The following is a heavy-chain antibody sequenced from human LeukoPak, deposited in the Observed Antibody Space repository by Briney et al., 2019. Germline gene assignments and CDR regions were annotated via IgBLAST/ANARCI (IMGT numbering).Heavy chain of an antibody. J-gene: IGHJ4*02. CDR2: IYTSGST. D-gene: IGHD3-22*01. V-gene: IGHV4-4*07. CDR1: GGSISSYY. CDR3: ARDRYYYDSSGYPLDY. Sequence: SETLSLTCTVSGGSISSYYWSWIRQPAGKGLEWIGRIYTSGSTNYNPSLKGRVTMSVDTSKNQFSLKLNSVTAADTAVYYCARDRYYYDSSGYPLDYWGQGTLVTVSS.